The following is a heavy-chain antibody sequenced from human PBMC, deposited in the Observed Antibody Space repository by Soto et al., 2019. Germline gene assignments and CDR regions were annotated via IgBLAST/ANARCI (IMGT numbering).Heavy chain of an antibody. CDR2: INVYNGNT. D-gene: IGHD3-10*01. CDR1: GYTFTNSG. V-gene: IGHV1-18*01. CDR3: ARGVGSASFYTQYNWFDP. J-gene: IGHJ5*02. Sequence: QVQLVQSGGEVKKPGASVKVSCKASGYTFTNSGISWVRQAPGQGLEWMGWINVYNGNTKYAQKVQGRGTMTTDTSPSTAYMELRSLRSDDTAVYYCARGVGSASFYTQYNWFDPWGQGTLVTVSS.